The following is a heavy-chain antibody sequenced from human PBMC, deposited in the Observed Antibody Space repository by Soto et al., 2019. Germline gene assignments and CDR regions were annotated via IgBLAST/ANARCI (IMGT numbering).Heavy chain of an antibody. Sequence: PSETLSLTCSVSGGSISSGYWTWIRQPPGKGLEWIGYIYYGGSTNYNPSLKSRVTISVDTSKNQFSLKLSSVTAADTAVYYCARRNPNDYGDFSFDYWGQGTLVTVSS. V-gene: IGHV4-59*08. D-gene: IGHD4-17*01. CDR1: GGSISSGY. CDR2: IYYGGST. CDR3: ARRNPNDYGDFSFDY. J-gene: IGHJ4*02.